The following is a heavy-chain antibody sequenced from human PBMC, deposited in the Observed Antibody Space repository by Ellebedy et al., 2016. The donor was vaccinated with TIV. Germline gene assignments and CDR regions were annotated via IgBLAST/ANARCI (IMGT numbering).Heavy chain of an antibody. CDR1: GGSISSSYYY. V-gene: IGHV4-39*01. D-gene: IGHD2-8*02. CDR3: ARHRYSAGWFED. J-gene: IGHJ5*02. CDR2: INYSGNT. Sequence: MPSETLSLTCTVSGGSISSSYYYWDWFRQSPGKGLEWIGSINYSGNTHYNPSLKGRVTLSVDASKNQFSLNLTSVTAADTALYFCARHRYSAGWFEDWGQGTLVAVSS.